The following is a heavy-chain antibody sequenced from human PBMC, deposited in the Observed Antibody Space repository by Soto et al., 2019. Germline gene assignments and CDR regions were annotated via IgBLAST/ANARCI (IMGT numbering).Heavy chain of an antibody. Sequence: PSETLSLTCIVSGGSISSNDYHWDWIRQPPGKGLEWIGYIYYSGSTNYNPSLKSRVTISVDTSKNQFSLKLSSVNAADTAVYYCARQGSRFDYWGQGTLVTVSS. CDR3: ARQGSRFDY. CDR2: IYYSGST. J-gene: IGHJ4*02. V-gene: IGHV4-61*05. CDR1: GGSISSNDYH.